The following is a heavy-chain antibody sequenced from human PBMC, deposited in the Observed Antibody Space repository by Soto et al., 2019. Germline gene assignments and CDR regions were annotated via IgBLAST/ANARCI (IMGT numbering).Heavy chain of an antibody. V-gene: IGHV3-7*01. CDR1: GFTFSSYW. D-gene: IGHD2-2*01. CDR2: IKQDGSEK. J-gene: IGHJ2*01. CDR3: ARDRIVVVPAAMPYWYFDL. Sequence: EVQLEESGGGLVQPGGSLRLSCAASGFTFSSYWMSWVRQAPGKGLEWVANIKQDGSEKYYVDSVKGRFTISRDNAKNSLYLQMNSLRAEDTAVYYCARDRIVVVPAAMPYWYFDLWGRGTLVTVSS.